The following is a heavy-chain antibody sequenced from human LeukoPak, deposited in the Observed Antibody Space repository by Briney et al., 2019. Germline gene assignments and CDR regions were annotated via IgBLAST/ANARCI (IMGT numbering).Heavy chain of an antibody. CDR3: AKSTDPRVAIDAFDI. CDR1: GFTFSSYS. J-gene: IGHJ3*02. D-gene: IGHD2-21*02. CDR2: ISSSSSYI. Sequence: GGSLRLSCAASGFTFSSYSMNWVRQAPGKGLEWVSSISSSSSYIYYADSVKGRFTISRDNAKNSLYLQMNSLRAEDTAIYYCAKSTDPRVAIDAFDIWGQGTVVTVSS. V-gene: IGHV3-21*04.